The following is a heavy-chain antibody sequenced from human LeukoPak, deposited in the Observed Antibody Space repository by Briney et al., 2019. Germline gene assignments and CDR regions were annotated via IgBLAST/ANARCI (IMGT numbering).Heavy chain of an antibody. D-gene: IGHD5-18*01. V-gene: IGHV4-39*01. CDR1: GGSISSSSYY. J-gene: IGHJ6*03. CDR2: IYYSGST. CDR3: ARVDTAMDWPEYYYYYYMDV. Sequence: PSETLSLTCTVSGGSISSSSYYWGWIRQPPGKGLEWIGSIYYSGSTYYNPSLKSRVTISVDTSKNQFSLKLSSVTAADTAVYYCARVDTAMDWPEYYYYYYMDVWGKGTTVTISS.